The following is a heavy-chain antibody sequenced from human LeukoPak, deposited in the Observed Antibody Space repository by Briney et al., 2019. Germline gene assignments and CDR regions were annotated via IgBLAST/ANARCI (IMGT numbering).Heavy chain of an antibody. D-gene: IGHD5-18*01. CDR1: GGSISSGSYY. CDR2: IYTTGNT. Sequence: SETLSLTCTVSGGSISSGSYYWSWIRQPAGKGLEWFGRIYTTGNTNYNPSLKSRVTISVDTSKKQFSLKLTSVTAADTAVYYRARNRDVSDGCERHLYFVLWGRGILVTVSS. J-gene: IGHJ2*01. CDR3: ARNRDVSDGCERHLYFVL. V-gene: IGHV4-61*02.